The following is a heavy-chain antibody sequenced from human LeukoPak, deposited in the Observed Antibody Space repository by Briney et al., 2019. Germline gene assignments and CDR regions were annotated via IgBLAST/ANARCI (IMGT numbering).Heavy chain of an antibody. CDR1: GFTFSSYG. CDR2: IRYDGSNK. D-gene: IGHD3-3*01. J-gene: IGHJ3*02. V-gene: IGHV3-30*02. CDR3: AKVYDFRNGYPNDALDI. Sequence: GGSLRLSCAASGFTFSSYGMHWVRQAPGKGLEWVAFIRYDGSNKYYADSVKGRFTISRDNSKNTLYLQMNSLRAEDTAIYYCAKVYDFRNGYPNDALDIWGQGTMVTVSS.